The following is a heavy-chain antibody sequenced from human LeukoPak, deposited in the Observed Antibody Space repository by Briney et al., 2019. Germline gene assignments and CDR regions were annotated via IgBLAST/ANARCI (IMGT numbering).Heavy chain of an antibody. Sequence: GAALEISCKGAGSFFTSYWSGGGRQLAGKGLEGMGIIDPGDSDTRYSPSFEGQVTISADKSISTASLQWTSLKSSDTPMYYCARRGLGSLNYWGQGTLVTVSS. CDR3: ARRGLGSLNY. D-gene: IGHD3-22*01. CDR2: IDPGDSDT. V-gene: IGHV5-51*01. CDR1: GSFFTSYW. J-gene: IGHJ4*02.